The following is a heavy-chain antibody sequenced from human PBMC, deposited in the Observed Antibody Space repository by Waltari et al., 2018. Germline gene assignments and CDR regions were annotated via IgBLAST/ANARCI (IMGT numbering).Heavy chain of an antibody. Sequence: QVQLQESGPGLVKPSQTLSLTCTVSGGSISSGSYYWSWIRQPAGKGLAWIGRIYTSGSTNYNPSLKSRVTISVDTSKNQFSLKLSSVTAADTAVYYCARCPPYYYYGSGSYLYYYMDVWGKGTTVTVSS. V-gene: IGHV4-61*02. CDR2: IYTSGST. CDR3: ARCPPYYYYGSGSYLYYYMDV. D-gene: IGHD3-10*01. CDR1: GGSISSGSYY. J-gene: IGHJ6*03.